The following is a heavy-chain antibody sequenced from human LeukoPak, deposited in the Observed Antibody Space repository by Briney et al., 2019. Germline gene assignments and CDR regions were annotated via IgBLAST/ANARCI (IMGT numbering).Heavy chain of an antibody. V-gene: IGHV4-34*08. CDR3: AATLAVADPRDTFDI. Sequence: GSLRLSCAASGFTFSSYAMSWIRQPPGKGLEWIGEINHSGSTNYNPSLKSRVTISVDTSKNQFSLKLSSVTAADTAVYYCAATLAVADPRDTFDIWGQGTMVTVSS. D-gene: IGHD6-19*01. CDR2: INHSGST. J-gene: IGHJ3*02. CDR1: GFTFSSYA.